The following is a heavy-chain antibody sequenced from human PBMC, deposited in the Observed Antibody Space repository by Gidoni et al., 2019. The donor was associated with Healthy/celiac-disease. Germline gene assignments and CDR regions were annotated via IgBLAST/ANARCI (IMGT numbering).Heavy chain of an antibody. J-gene: IGHJ4*02. D-gene: IGHD1-26*01. V-gene: IGHV4-38-2*02. CDR3: ARETVGGGGYFDY. CDR1: GYSISSGYY. CDR2: IYHSGST. Sequence: QVQLQESGPGLVKPSETLSLTCTGSGYSISSGYYWGWIRQPPGKGLKWIGSIYHSGSTYYNPSLKSRVTISVDTSKNQFSLKLSSVTAADTAVYYCARETVGGGGYFDYWGQGTLVTVSS.